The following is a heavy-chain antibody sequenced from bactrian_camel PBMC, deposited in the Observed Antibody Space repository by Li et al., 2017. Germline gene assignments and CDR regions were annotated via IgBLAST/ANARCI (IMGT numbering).Heavy chain of an antibody. CDR3: TARYEFGLGACSGVGGLGC. CDR1: VDAYRVNC. J-gene: IGHJ6*01. Sequence: QLVESGGGSVQAGGSLRLACVASVDAYRVNCIGWFRQAPGREREGVAIIDSGGRTNYADSVKGRFSISQDNRKNILYLQMNSLTPGDTAMYYCTARYEFGLGACSGVGGLGCWGQGTQVT. V-gene: IGHV3S53*01. D-gene: IGHD1*01. CDR2: IDSGGRT.